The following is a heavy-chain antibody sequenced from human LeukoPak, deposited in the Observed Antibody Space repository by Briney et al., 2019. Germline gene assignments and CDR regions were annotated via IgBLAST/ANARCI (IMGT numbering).Heavy chain of an antibody. D-gene: IGHD3-10*01. CDR3: ARDSWGGLEPLF. CDR1: GGSISSGGYS. V-gene: IGHV4-61*08. CDR2: IHSTGST. J-gene: IGHJ4*02. Sequence: PSETLSLTCAVSGGSISSGGYSWSWIRQPPGKGLEWIGRIHSTGSTNFHPSLNSRVTMSVNTSKNQFSLNLTSVTAADTGVYYCARDSWGGLEPLFWGQGTRVIVSS.